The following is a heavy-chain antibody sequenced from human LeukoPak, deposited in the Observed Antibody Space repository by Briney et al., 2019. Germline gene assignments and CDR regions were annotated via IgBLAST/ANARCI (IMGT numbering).Heavy chain of an antibody. CDR3: AIGSPPLKY. J-gene: IGHJ4*02. V-gene: IGHV3-23*01. Sequence: GGSLRLSCAASGITFSSYGMSWVRQAPGKGLEWVSSISSTGGTTYYADSVKGRFTISKDNSKNTLYLQMNSLGAEDTAVYYCAIGSPPLKYWGQGTLVTVSS. CDR2: ISSTGGTT. D-gene: IGHD2-15*01. CDR1: GITFSSYG.